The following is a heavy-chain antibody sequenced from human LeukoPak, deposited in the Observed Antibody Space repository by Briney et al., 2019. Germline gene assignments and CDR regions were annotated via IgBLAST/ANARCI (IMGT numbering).Heavy chain of an antibody. CDR2: TYPGDSET. V-gene: IGHV5-51*01. Sequence: GESLKISCKASGYSFTSNWIGWVRQKPGKGLEWMGITYPGDSETRYRPSFEGQVTISADKSISTAYLQWSSLKASDTAMYYCARQRTYAMDVWGQGTTVTVSS. CDR1: GYSFTSNW. CDR3: ARQRTYAMDV. J-gene: IGHJ6*02.